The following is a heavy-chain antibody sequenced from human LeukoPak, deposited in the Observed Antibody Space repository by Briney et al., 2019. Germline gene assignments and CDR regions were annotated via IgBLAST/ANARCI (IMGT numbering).Heavy chain of an antibody. CDR1: GGTFSSYA. Sequence: SVKVSCEASGGTFSSYAISWVRQAPGQGLECMGRIITILDIATYAQKFQGRVTITADKSTSTAYMELSSLSSEDTAVYYCARDQGVTDPPPYGLDVWGQGTTVTVSS. CDR2: IITILDIA. J-gene: IGHJ6*02. V-gene: IGHV1-69*04. CDR3: ARDQGVTDPPPYGLDV. D-gene: IGHD3-10*01.